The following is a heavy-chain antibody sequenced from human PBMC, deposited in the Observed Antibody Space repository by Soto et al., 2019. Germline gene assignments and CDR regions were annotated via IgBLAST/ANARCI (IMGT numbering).Heavy chain of an antibody. D-gene: IGHD3-22*01. J-gene: IGHJ4*02. Sequence: PGGSLRLSCAASGFTFSSYDMHWVRQATGKGLEWVSAIGTAGDTYYPGSVKGRFTISRENAKNSLYLQMNSLRAGDTAVYYCARGRTYYYDSSGYPAYYFDYWGQGTLVTVSS. CDR3: ARGRTYYYDSSGYPAYYFDY. CDR2: IGTAGDT. V-gene: IGHV3-13*04. CDR1: GFTFSSYD.